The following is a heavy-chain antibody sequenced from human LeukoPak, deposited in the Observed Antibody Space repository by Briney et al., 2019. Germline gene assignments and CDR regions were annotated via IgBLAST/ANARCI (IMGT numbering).Heavy chain of an antibody. J-gene: IGHJ4*02. CDR3: AGRYYYDSIEDY. CDR2: ISGSGGSI. D-gene: IGHD3-22*01. CDR1: GFTFSSYA. Sequence: PGGSLRLSCAASGFTFSSYAMSWVRQAPGKGLEWVSAISGSGGSIYYADSVKGRFTISRDNSKNTLYLQMNSLRAEDTAVYYCAGRYYYDSIEDYWGQGTLVTVSS. V-gene: IGHV3-23*01.